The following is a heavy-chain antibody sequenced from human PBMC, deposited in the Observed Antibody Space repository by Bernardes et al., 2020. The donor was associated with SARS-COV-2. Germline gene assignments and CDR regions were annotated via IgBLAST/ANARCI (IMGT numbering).Heavy chain of an antibody. CDR1: GFTFSNSA. V-gene: IGHV3-33*05. CDR3: ARENGTYVGGGAFDI. J-gene: IGHJ3*02. CDR2: ISYDGGNP. D-gene: IGHD1-26*01. Sequence: GGSLRLSCAASGFTFSNSAMPWIRQAPGKGLEWVAFISYDGGNPFFADSVKGRFTISRDKSENTMSLQMNSLRAADTAVYYCARENGTYVGGGAFDIWGQGTTVTVSS.